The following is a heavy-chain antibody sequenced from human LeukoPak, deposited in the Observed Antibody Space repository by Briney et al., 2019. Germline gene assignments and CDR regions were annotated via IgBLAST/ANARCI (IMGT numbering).Heavy chain of an antibody. J-gene: IGHJ5*02. CDR1: GGSISSGGYY. CDR3: ARVVGVGATHNWFDP. V-gene: IGHV4-31*03. CDR2: IYYSGST. D-gene: IGHD1-26*01. Sequence: SETLSLTCTVSGGSISSGGYYWSRIRQHPGKGLEWIGYIYYSGSTYYNPSLKSRVTISVDTSKNQFSLKLSSVTAADTAAYYCARVVGVGATHNWFDPWGQGTLVTVSS.